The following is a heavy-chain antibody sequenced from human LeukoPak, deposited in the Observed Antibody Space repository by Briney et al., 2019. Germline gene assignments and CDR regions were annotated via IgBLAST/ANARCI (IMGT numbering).Heavy chain of an antibody. D-gene: IGHD3-22*01. V-gene: IGHV3-23*01. CDR2: ISGSGGST. CDR1: GFTFSSYA. Sequence: GGTLRLSCAASGFTFSSYAMSWVRQAPGKGLEWVSAISGSGGSTYYADSVKGRFTISRDNSKNKMYLQMNSLRAEDTAVYYCAKAVWDSSGYYDYWGQGTLVTVSS. J-gene: IGHJ4*02. CDR3: AKAVWDSSGYYDY.